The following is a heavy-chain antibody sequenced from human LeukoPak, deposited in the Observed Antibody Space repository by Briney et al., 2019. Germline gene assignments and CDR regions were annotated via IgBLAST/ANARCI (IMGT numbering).Heavy chain of an antibody. Sequence: GGSLRLSCAASGFTFSSYSMNWVRQAPGKGLEWASSISSSSSYIYYADSVKGRFTISRDNAKNSLYLQMNSLRAEDTAVYYCARDEVKETMTDYWGQGTLVTVSS. CDR2: ISSSSSYI. V-gene: IGHV3-21*01. J-gene: IGHJ4*02. CDR1: GFTFSSYS. CDR3: ARDEVKETMTDY. D-gene: IGHD3-22*01.